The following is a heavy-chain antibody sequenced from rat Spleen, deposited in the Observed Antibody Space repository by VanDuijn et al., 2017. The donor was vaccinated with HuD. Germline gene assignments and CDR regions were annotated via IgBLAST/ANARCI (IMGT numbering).Heavy chain of an antibody. V-gene: IGHV5-27*01. Sequence: EVQLVESGGGLVQPGRSLKLSCAASGFTFSNYYMAWVRQAPTKGLEWVAYISIGGGTYYRDSVKGRFSISRDNAGSTLYLQMDSLRSEDTATYYCARPSYGFPFAYWGQGTLVTVSS. J-gene: IGHJ3*01. CDR1: GFTFSNYY. CDR2: ISIGGGT. D-gene: IGHD1-3*01. CDR3: ARPSYGFPFAY.